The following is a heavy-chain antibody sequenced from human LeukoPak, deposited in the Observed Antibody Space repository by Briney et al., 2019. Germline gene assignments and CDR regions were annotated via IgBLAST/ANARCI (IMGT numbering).Heavy chain of an antibody. Sequence: GGSLRLSCAASGFAFSSYAMSWVRQAPGKGLEWVSAISGSGGSTYYADSVKGRFTISRDNSKNTLYLQMNSLRAEDTAVYYCAKDRYDYVWGSYRPERAWGQGTLVTVSS. CDR3: AKDRYDYVWGSYRPERA. V-gene: IGHV3-23*01. J-gene: IGHJ4*02. CDR2: ISGSGGST. CDR1: GFAFSSYA. D-gene: IGHD3-16*02.